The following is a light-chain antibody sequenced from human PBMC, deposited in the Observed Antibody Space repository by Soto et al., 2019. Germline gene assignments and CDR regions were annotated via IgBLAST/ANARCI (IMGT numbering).Light chain of an antibody. V-gene: IGKV2-28*01. CDR3: MQALQSPIT. CDR2: LGS. Sequence: DLVMTQSPLSLPVTPGEPASISCGSSQTLLHSNGYDYLDWYLQKPGQSPQLLIYLGSTRASGVPDRFSGSGSGTDFTLKISRVEAEDVGVYYCMQALQSPITFGQGTRLEIK. J-gene: IGKJ5*01. CDR1: QTLLHSNGYDY.